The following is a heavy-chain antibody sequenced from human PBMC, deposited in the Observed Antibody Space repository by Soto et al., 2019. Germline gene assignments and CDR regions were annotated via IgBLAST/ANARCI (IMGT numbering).Heavy chain of an antibody. V-gene: IGHV3-30-3*01. CDR3: ARAISSGWYFDY. CDR1: GFTFSSYV. CDR2: ISYDGTNK. Sequence: SLILSCAASGFTFSSYVIHWVRQAPGKGLEWVAVISYDGTNKYYADSVKGRFTISRDNSKNTVSLQMSSLRPEDTAVYYCARAISSGWYFDYWGQGILVTVSS. D-gene: IGHD6-19*01. J-gene: IGHJ4*02.